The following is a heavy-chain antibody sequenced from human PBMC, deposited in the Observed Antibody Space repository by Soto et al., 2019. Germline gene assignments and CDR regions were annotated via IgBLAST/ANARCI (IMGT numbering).Heavy chain of an antibody. CDR3: ARHLRATPFDY. J-gene: IGHJ4*02. D-gene: IGHD2-15*01. CDR1: GYSFTSYW. Sequence: GASLKISCQGSGYSFTSYWIGWVRQMPGKGLEWMGIIYPGDSDTRYSPSFQGQVTISADKSISTAYLQWSSLKASDTAVYYCARHLRATPFDYWGQGTLVTVSS. V-gene: IGHV5-51*01. CDR2: IYPGDSDT.